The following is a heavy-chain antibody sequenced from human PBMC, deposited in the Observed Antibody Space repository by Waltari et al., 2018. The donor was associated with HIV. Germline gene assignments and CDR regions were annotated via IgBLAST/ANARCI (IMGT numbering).Heavy chain of an antibody. CDR2: IYYSGST. V-gene: IGHV4-31*03. Sequence: QVQLQESGPGLVKPSQTLSLTCTVSGGSIRSGGYYWRWIRQHPGKGLEWIGYIYYSGSTYYNPSLKSRVTISVDTSKNQFSLKLSSVTAADTAVYYCARDKDSSGYHFDYWGQGTLVTVSS. CDR1: GGSIRSGGYY. J-gene: IGHJ4*02. D-gene: IGHD3-22*01. CDR3: ARDKDSSGYHFDY.